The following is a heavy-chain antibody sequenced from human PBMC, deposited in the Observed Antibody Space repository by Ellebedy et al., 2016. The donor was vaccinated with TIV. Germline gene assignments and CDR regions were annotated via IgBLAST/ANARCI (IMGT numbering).Heavy chain of an antibody. J-gene: IGHJ4*02. V-gene: IGHV3-7*01. CDR2: INHDGSAI. D-gene: IGHD4-11*01. CDR3: ARDNDYKIDY. Sequence: PGGSLRLSCAASGFTFSRYTLGWVRQVPGKGLEWVANINHDGSAIYYMDSVKGRFTISRDNAKNTLYLQLNSLGADDTAVYYCARDNDYKIDYWGQGTLVTVSS. CDR1: GFTFSRYT.